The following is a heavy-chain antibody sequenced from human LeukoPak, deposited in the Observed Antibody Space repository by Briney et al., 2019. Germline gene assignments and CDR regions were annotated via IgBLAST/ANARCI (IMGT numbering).Heavy chain of an antibody. D-gene: IGHD5-12*01. J-gene: IGHJ4*02. CDR3: AGSGYDYPMYDY. V-gene: IGHV4-34*01. CDR2: INHSGST. Sequence: SETLSLTCAVYGGSFSGYYWSWIRQPPGKGLEWIGEINHSGSTNYNPSLKSRVTISVDTSKNQFSLKLSSVTAADTAVYYCAGSGYDYPMYDYWGQGTLVTVSS. CDR1: GGSFSGYY.